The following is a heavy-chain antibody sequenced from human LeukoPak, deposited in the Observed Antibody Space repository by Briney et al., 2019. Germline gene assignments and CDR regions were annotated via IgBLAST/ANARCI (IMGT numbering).Heavy chain of an antibody. J-gene: IGHJ4*02. CDR2: IYYSGST. V-gene: IGHV4-30-4*08. CDR1: GGSISSGDYY. Sequence: SQTLSLTCTVSGGSISSGDYYWSWIRQPPGKGLEWIGYIYYSGSTYYNPSLKSRVTISVDTSKNQFSLKLSSVTAADTAVYYCARARITMVRGVTVTPIDYWGQGTLVTVSS. CDR3: ARARITMVRGVTVTPIDY. D-gene: IGHD3-10*01.